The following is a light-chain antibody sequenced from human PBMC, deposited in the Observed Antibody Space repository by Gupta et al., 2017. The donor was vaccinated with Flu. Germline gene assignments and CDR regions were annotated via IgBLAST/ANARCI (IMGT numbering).Light chain of an antibody. CDR1: QDISNY. J-gene: IGKJ2*03. CDR2: DAS. V-gene: IGKV1-33*01. CDR3: QQYDKLPRYS. Sequence: DIQMIPSPSSLSASVGDRVTITCQASQDISNYLNWYQQKPGKAPKLLIYDASNLETGVPSRFSGSGSGTDFTFTISSLQPEDIATYYCQQYDKLPRYSFGQGTKLEIK.